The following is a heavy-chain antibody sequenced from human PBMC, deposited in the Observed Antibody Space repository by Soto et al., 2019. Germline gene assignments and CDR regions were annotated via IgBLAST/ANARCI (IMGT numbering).Heavy chain of an antibody. CDR3: ARFLDYDILTGSPNYGMDV. J-gene: IGHJ6*02. CDR2: ISSSSSYI. D-gene: IGHD3-9*01. Sequence: GSLRLSCAASGFTFSSYSMNWVRQAPGKGLEWVSSISSSSSYIYYADSVKGRFTISRDNAKNSLYLQMNSLRAEDTAVYYCARFLDYDILTGSPNYGMDVWGQGTTVTVSS. V-gene: IGHV3-21*01. CDR1: GFTFSSYS.